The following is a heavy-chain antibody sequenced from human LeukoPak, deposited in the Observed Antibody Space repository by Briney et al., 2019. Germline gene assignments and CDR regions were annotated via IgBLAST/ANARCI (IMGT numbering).Heavy chain of an antibody. J-gene: IGHJ4*02. CDR3: AREGWFGELEY. CDR2: IKQDGSEK. D-gene: IGHD3-10*01. V-gene: IGHV3-7*05. Sequence: PGGSLRLSCAASGFTFSSYSMNWVRQAPGKGLEWVANIKQDGSEKYYVDSVKGRFTISRDNAKNSLYLQMNSLRAEDTAVYYCAREGWFGELEYWGQGTLLTVSS. CDR1: GFTFSSYS.